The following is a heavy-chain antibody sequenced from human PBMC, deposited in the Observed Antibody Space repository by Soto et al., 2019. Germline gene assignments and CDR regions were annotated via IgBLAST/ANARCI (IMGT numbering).Heavy chain of an antibody. CDR3: AKNKTYCTSTTCPPYYGMDV. D-gene: IGHD2-2*01. J-gene: IGHJ6*02. V-gene: IGHV3-30*18. Sequence: GWSLRLSCAASGFTFSSYGMHWVRQAPGKGLEWVAVISYDGSNKYFADSVKGRFTISRDNSNNMLYLQMNGLRGDDTAVYYCAKNKTYCTSTTCPPYYGMDVWGQGTKVSV. CDR1: GFTFSSYG. CDR2: ISYDGSNK.